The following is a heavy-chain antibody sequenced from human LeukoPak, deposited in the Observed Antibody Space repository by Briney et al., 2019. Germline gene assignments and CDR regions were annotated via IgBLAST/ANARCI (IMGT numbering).Heavy chain of an antibody. CDR1: GGTFSSYA. J-gene: IGHJ4*02. CDR2: IIPIFGTA. Sequence: SVKVSCKASGGTFSSYAISWVRQAPGQGLEWMGGIIPIFGTANYAQKFQGRVTITADESTSTAYMELSSLRSEDTAVYYCASHQDYYDSSGYRYWGQGALVTVSS. V-gene: IGHV1-69*13. CDR3: ASHQDYYDSSGYRY. D-gene: IGHD3-22*01.